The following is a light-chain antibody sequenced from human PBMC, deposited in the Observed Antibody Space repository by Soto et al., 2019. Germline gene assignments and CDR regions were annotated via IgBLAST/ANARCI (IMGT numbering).Light chain of an antibody. V-gene: IGLV2-14*02. CDR3: SSYKFSTTLRV. CDR1: SSDVGTYNL. CDR2: ATS. J-gene: IGLJ3*02. Sequence: QSALTQPAAVSGSPGQSITISCTGTSSDVGTYNLVSWYQQYPGKAPKLMIYATSKRPSGVSNRFSGSKSGNTASLTISDLQAEDEALYYCSSYKFSTTLRVFGGGTKVTVL.